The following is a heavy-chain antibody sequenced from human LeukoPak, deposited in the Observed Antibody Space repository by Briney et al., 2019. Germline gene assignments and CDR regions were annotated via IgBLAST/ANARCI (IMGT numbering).Heavy chain of an antibody. J-gene: IGHJ4*02. CDR3: ARHIVVVPAARGRFDY. D-gene: IGHD2-2*01. CDR1: GGSISSSSYY. V-gene: IGHV4-39*01. Sequence: SETLSLTCTVSGGSISSSSYYWGWIRQPPGKGLEWIGSIYYSGSTYYNPPLKSRVTISVDTSKNQFSLKLSSVTAADTAVYYCARHIVVVPAARGRFDYWGQGTLVTVSS. CDR2: IYYSGST.